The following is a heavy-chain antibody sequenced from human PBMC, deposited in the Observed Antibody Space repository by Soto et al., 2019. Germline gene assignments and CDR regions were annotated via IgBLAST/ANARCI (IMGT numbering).Heavy chain of an antibody. CDR2: INPNNGAT. Sequence: QVQLVQSGAEVKKPGASVKVSCKAPRYIFTAYFMHWVRQAPGQGLEWMGWINPNNGATHYGLSFRGRVTMTRDTSISAAYMELSSLRSDDTAVYYCASHDPGARFDPWVQGTLVIVSS. J-gene: IGHJ5*02. D-gene: IGHD1-1*01. CDR1: RYIFTAYF. CDR3: ASHDPGARFDP. V-gene: IGHV1-2*02.